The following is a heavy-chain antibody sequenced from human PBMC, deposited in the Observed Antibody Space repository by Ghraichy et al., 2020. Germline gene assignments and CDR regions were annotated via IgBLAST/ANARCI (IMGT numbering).Heavy chain of an antibody. Sequence: SGPTLVKPTQTLTLTCNFSGFSLTTIGVGVGWIRQPPGKALEWLGLIYWDDDKRYNPSLKSRLTFTKDTSKNEVVLTMTNMDSVDTATYYCAHGAMKWGIGNFDFWGQGTLVIASS. CDR3: AHGAMKWGIGNFDF. J-gene: IGHJ4*02. CDR2: IYWDDDK. V-gene: IGHV2-5*02. CDR1: GFSLTTIGVG. D-gene: IGHD1-26*01.